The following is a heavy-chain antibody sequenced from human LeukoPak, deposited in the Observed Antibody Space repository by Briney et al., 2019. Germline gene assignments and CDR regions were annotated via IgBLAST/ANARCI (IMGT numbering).Heavy chain of an antibody. J-gene: IGHJ3*02. CDR1: GFTFSSYW. CDR2: IKQDGSEK. D-gene: IGHD3-22*01. CDR3: AKGRVGHSPGYYYGNDAFDI. Sequence: QPGGSLRLSCAASGFTFSSYWMTWVRQAPGKGLEWVANIKQDGSEKYYVDSVQGRFTISRDNAKNSLYLQMNSLRAEDTAVYYCAKGRVGHSPGYYYGNDAFDIWGQGTMVTVSS. V-gene: IGHV3-7*01.